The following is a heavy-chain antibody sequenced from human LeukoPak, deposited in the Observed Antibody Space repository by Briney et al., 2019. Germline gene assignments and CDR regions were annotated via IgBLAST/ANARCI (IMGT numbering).Heavy chain of an antibody. J-gene: IGHJ6*02. CDR2: ISSSGSTI. D-gene: IGHD3-22*01. Sequence: GGSLRLSCAASGFTFSDYYMSWIRQAPGKGLEWVSYISSSGSTIYYADSVKGRFTISRDNAKNSLYLQMNSLRAEDTAVYYCARHHSSGYQRGYYYGMDVWGQGTTVTVSS. V-gene: IGHV3-11*01. CDR1: GFTFSDYY. CDR3: ARHHSSGYQRGYYYGMDV.